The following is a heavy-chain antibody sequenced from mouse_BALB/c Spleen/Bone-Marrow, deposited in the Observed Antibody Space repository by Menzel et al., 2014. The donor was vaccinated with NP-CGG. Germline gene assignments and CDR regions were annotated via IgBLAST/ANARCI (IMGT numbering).Heavy chain of an antibody. J-gene: IGHJ2*01. CDR1: GYTFTSYT. V-gene: IGHV1-69*02. CDR2: IYPSDSYT. D-gene: IGHD1-1*01. CDR3: TREGYYGSSYVDY. Sequence: VQLQQSGAELARPGASVKMSCKASGYTFTSYTIQWVKQRPGQGLEWIGNIYPSDSYTNYNQKFKDKATLTVDKSSSTAYMQLSSPTSEDSAVYYCTREGYYGSSYVDYWGQGTTLTVSS.